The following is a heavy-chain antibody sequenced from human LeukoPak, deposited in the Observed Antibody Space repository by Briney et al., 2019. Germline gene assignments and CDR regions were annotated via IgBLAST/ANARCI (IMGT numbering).Heavy chain of an antibody. CDR2: ISGSGGST. V-gene: IGHV3-23*01. Sequence: GGSLRLSCVASGFPFSSYGMHWVRQAPGKGLEWVSAISGSGGSTYYADSVKGRFTISRDNSKNTLYLQMNSLRAEDTAVYYCAKDKAGYSSGWYDYWGQGTLVTVSS. J-gene: IGHJ4*02. CDR3: AKDKAGYSSGWYDY. CDR1: GFPFSSYG. D-gene: IGHD6-19*01.